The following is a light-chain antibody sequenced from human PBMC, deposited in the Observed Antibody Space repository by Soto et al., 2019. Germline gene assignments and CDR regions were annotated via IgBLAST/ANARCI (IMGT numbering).Light chain of an antibody. CDR3: QSYDSSPSGYV. Sequence: QSVLTQPPSVSGAPGQRVTISCTGSSSNIGAGYDVHWYQQVPGTAPKLLIYANRNRPAGVPDRFSASKSDTSASLAITGLQAEEEADYYCQSYDSSPSGYVFGTGTKVTVL. J-gene: IGLJ1*01. CDR1: SSNIGAGYD. V-gene: IGLV1-40*01. CDR2: ANR.